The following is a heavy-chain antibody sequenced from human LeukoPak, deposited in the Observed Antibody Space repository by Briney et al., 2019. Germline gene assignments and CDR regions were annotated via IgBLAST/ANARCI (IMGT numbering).Heavy chain of an antibody. V-gene: IGHV3-33*06. Sequence: GGSLRLSCAASGFTFSSYGMHWVRQAPGKGLEWVAVIWYDGSNKYYADSVKGRFTISRDNSKNTLYLQMNSLRAEDTAVYYCAKDYYGPSGGINYWGQGTLVTVSS. CDR2: IWYDGSNK. D-gene: IGHD3-10*01. CDR1: GFTFSSYG. J-gene: IGHJ4*02. CDR3: AKDYYGPSGGINY.